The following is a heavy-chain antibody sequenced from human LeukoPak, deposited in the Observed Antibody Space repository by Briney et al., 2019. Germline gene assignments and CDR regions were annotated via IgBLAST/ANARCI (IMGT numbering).Heavy chain of an antibody. J-gene: IGHJ1*01. Sequence: ASVKVSCKASGYTFTSYGISWVRQAPGQGLEWMGWISAYNGNTNYAQKLQGRVTMTTDTSTSTAYMELRSLRSDDTAVYYCAASTRIGGLAEYFQHWGQGTLVTVSS. D-gene: IGHD1-26*01. CDR2: ISAYNGNT. CDR1: GYTFTSYG. CDR3: AASTRIGGLAEYFQH. V-gene: IGHV1-18*01.